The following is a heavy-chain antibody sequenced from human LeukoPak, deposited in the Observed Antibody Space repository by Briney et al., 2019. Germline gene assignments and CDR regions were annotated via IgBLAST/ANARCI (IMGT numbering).Heavy chain of an antibody. V-gene: IGHV4-59*01. CDR3: ARAYLVESRGLFHYFDY. Sequence: PSETLSLTCTVSGGAISSDYWSWIRQPPGKGLEWIGYIDYSWSTNYNPSLKTRVTISVDTSQNQFSLKLSSVTAEDTAVYYCARAYLVESRGLFHYFDYWGQGTLVTVSS. CDR2: IDYSWST. J-gene: IGHJ4*02. CDR1: GGAISSDY. D-gene: IGHD5-24*01.